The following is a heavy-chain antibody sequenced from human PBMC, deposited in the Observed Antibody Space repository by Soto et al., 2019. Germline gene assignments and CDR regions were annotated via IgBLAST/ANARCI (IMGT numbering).Heavy chain of an antibody. Sequence: ASVKVSCKAAGYTFTSYGISWVRQAPGQGLEWMGWISAYNGNTNYAQKLQGRVTMTTDTSTSTAYMELRSLRSDDTAVYYCARVRFLELARWFDPWGQGTLVTVSS. D-gene: IGHD3-3*01. CDR2: ISAYNGNT. J-gene: IGHJ5*02. CDR3: ARVRFLELARWFDP. V-gene: IGHV1-18*01. CDR1: GYTFTSYG.